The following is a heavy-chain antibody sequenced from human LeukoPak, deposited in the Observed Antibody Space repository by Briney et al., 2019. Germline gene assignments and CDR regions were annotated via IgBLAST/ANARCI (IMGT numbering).Heavy chain of an antibody. D-gene: IGHD2-8*02. CDR2: IYYSGST. J-gene: IGHJ4*02. CDR3: ARVLRGYFDY. V-gene: IGHV4-59*08. CDR1: GGSISSYY. Sequence: SETLSLTCTVSGGSISSYYWSWIRQPPGKGLEWIGYIYYSGSTNYNPSLKSRVTISVDTSKNQFSLKLSSVTAADTAVFYCARVLRGYFDYWAQGTLVTVSS.